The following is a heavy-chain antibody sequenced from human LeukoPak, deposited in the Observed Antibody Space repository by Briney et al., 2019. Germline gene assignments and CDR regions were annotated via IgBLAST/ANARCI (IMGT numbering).Heavy chain of an antibody. CDR2: IYYSGST. V-gene: IGHV4-39*07. Sequence: PSETLSLTCTVSGGSISSSSYYWGWIRQPPGKGLEWIGSIYYSGSTYYNPSLKSRVTISVDTSKNQFSLKLSSVTAADTAVYYCARGRHIVVVTEYYFDYWGQGTLVTVSS. D-gene: IGHD2-21*02. CDR3: ARGRHIVVVTEYYFDY. J-gene: IGHJ4*02. CDR1: GGSISSSSYY.